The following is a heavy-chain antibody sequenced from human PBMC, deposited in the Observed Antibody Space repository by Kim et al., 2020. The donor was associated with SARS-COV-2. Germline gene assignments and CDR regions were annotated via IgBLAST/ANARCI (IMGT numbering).Heavy chain of an antibody. CDR1: GYTFTSYA. CDR3: ARVFPGGITMVRGVIIRRRGFDY. J-gene: IGHJ4*02. CDR2: INAGNGNT. V-gene: IGHV1-3*01. D-gene: IGHD3-10*01. Sequence: ASVKVSCKASGYTFTSYAMHWVRQAPGQRLEWMGWINAGNGNTKYSQKFQGRVTITRDTSASTAYMELSSLRSEDTAVYYCARVFPGGITMVRGVIIRRRGFDYWGQGTLVTVSS.